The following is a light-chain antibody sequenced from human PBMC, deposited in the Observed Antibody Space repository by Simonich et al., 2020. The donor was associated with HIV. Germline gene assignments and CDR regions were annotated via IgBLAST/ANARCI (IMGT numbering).Light chain of an antibody. CDR2: AAS. V-gene: IGKV1-39*01. CDR1: QSISIY. Sequence: DIQMTQSPSSLSASVGDRVTITCRASQSISIYLNWYQQKPGKAPKVLIYAASSLQSGVPSRFSGSGSGTDFTLTISSLQPEDFATYYCQQSYSTHTFGQGTKLEIK. CDR3: QQSYSTHT. J-gene: IGKJ2*01.